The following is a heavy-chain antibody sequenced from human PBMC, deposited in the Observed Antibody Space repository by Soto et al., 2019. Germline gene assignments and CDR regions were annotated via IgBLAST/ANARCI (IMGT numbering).Heavy chain of an antibody. CDR3: ARPRSAYDFPDAFDI. V-gene: IGHV3-33*01. D-gene: IGHD5-12*01. CDR2: IWYDGGNE. J-gene: IGHJ3*02. Sequence: QVQLVESGGGVVQPGRSLRLSCAASGFTFSSYGMHWVRQAPGKGLEWVAAIWYDGGNEYYTDSVKGRFTISRDNSNNTLYLQMNSLRAEDTAVFYCARPRSAYDFPDAFDIWGQGTMVTVSS. CDR1: GFTFSSYG.